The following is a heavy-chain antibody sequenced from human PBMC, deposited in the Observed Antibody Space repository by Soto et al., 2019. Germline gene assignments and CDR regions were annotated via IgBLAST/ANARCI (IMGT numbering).Heavy chain of an antibody. Sequence: SVKVSCKASGVTFSSYAISWVRQAPGQGLEWMGGIIPIFGTANYAQKFQGRVTITADESTSTAYMELSSLRSEDTAVYYCARGARYCSSTSCYQDLDYWGQGTLVTVSS. CDR1: GVTFSSYA. CDR3: ARGARYCSSTSCYQDLDY. CDR2: IIPIFGTA. J-gene: IGHJ4*02. D-gene: IGHD2-2*01. V-gene: IGHV1-69*13.